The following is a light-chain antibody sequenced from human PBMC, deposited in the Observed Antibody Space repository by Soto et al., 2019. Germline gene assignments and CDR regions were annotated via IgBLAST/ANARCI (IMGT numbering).Light chain of an antibody. J-gene: IGKJ1*01. Sequence: EIVFTQSPVTLSLSPVERATLSCRASQSVRDRYLAWYQQKPGQAPSLLIYDTSTRATGVPDRFSGSGSGTDFALTISRVEPEDFAIYFCQQYGSSPGTFGQGTKVDIK. CDR1: QSVRDRY. CDR3: QQYGSSPGT. CDR2: DTS. V-gene: IGKV3-20*01.